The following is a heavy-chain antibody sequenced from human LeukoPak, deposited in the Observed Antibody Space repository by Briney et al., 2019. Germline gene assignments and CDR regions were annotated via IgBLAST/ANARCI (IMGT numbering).Heavy chain of an antibody. CDR2: ISSNGGST. V-gene: IGHV3-64*01. CDR1: GFTFSSYA. CDR3: ARGGYNTHYYMDV. Sequence: PGGSLRLSCAASGFTFSSYAMHWVRQARGKGLEYVSAISSNGGSTYYANSVKGRFTISRDNSKNTLYLQMGSLRAEDMAVYYCARGGYNTHYYMDVWGKGTTVTISS. D-gene: IGHD5-24*01. J-gene: IGHJ6*03.